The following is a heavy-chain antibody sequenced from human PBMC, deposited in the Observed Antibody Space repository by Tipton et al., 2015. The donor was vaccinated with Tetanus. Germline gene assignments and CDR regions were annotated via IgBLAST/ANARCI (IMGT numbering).Heavy chain of an antibody. CDR1: GYTFTSYG. CDR3: RAEYDSSGYYYQPALEY. Sequence: QLVQSGPEVKKPGASVKVSCKASGYTFTSYGISWVRQAPGQGLEWMGWISAYNGNTNYAQKLQGRVTMTTDTSTSTAYMELRSLRSDDTAVYYCRAEYDSSGYYYQPALEYWGQGTLVTVSS. V-gene: IGHV1-18*01. J-gene: IGHJ4*02. D-gene: IGHD3-22*01. CDR2: ISAYNGNT.